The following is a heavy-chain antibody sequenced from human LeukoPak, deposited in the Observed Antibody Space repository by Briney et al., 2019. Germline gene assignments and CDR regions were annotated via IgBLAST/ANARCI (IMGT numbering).Heavy chain of an antibody. Sequence: ASVKVSCKASGYTFTGYYMHWVRQAPGQGLEWMGWINPNSGGTNYAQKFQGRVTMTRDTSISTAYMELSRLRSEDTAIYYCARSLKEVYHYYMDVWGKGTTVTISS. CDR2: INPNSGGT. J-gene: IGHJ6*03. CDR1: GYTFTGYY. CDR3: ARSLKEVYHYYMDV. V-gene: IGHV1-2*02.